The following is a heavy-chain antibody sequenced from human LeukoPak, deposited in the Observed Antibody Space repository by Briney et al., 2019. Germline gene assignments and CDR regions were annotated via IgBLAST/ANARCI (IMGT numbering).Heavy chain of an antibody. J-gene: IGHJ6*03. CDR2: INTNTGNP. Sequence: ASVKVSCKASGYTFTSYAMNWVRQAPGQGLEWMGWINTNTGNPTYAQGFTGRFVFSLDTSVSTAYLQISSLKAEDTAVYYCARAHRIAARRWEYYYYYYMDVWGKGTTVTVSS. CDR3: ARAHRIAARRWEYYYYYYMDV. CDR1: GYTFTSYA. D-gene: IGHD6-6*01. V-gene: IGHV7-4-1*02.